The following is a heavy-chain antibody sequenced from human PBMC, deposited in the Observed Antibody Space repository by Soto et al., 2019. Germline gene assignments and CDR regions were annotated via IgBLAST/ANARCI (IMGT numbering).Heavy chain of an antibody. J-gene: IGHJ4*02. D-gene: IGHD3-22*01. V-gene: IGHV4-34*01. Sequence: PSETLSLTCAVYGGSFSGYYWSWIRQPPGKGLEWIGEINHSGSTNYNPSLKSRVTISVDTSKNQFSLKLSSVTAADTAVYYCAREPYYYYSSGSKLFDCCGQGTLVTVYS. CDR2: INHSGST. CDR3: AREPYYYYSSGSKLFDC. CDR1: GGSFSGYY.